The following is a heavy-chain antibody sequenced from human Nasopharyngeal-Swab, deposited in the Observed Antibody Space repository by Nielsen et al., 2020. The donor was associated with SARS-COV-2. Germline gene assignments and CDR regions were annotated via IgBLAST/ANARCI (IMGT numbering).Heavy chain of an antibody. Sequence: WVRQAPGQGLEWMGIINPSGGSTSYAQKFQGRVTMTRGTSTSTVYMELSSLRSEDTAVYYCARGRDCTNGVCYAGGTDAFDIWGQGTMVTVSS. CDR3: ARGRDCTNGVCYAGGTDAFDI. CDR2: INPSGGST. D-gene: IGHD2-8*01. V-gene: IGHV1-46*01. J-gene: IGHJ3*02.